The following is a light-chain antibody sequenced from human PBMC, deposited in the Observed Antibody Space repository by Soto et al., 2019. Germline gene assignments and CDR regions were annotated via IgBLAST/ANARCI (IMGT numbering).Light chain of an antibody. CDR1: QSISSS. CDR2: DAS. CDR3: QQRSAWPRT. Sequence: EIVLAQSPATLCLSPGERATRSCRDSQSISSSLAWYQQKPGQTPRLLIYDASTRATGFPARFSGSGSGTDFTLTIGSLEPEDFAVYYCQQRSAWPRTFGQGTKVDIK. J-gene: IGKJ1*01. V-gene: IGKV3-11*01.